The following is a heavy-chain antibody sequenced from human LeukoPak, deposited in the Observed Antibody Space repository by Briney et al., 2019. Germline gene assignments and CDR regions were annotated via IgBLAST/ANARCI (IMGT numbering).Heavy chain of an antibody. CDR1: GGTFSSYA. D-gene: IGHD4-17*01. V-gene: IGHV1-69*05. J-gene: IGHJ3*02. CDR2: IIPIFGTA. Sequence: GASVKVSCKASGGTFSSYAISWVRQAPGHGLEWMGGIIPIFGTANYAQKFQGRVTITTDESTSTAYMELSSLRSEDTAVYYCARADYGDKDAFDIWGQGTMVTVSS. CDR3: ARADYGDKDAFDI.